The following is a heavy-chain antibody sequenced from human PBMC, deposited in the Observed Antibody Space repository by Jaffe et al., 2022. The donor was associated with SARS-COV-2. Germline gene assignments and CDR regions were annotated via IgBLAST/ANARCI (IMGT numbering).Heavy chain of an antibody. V-gene: IGHV3-21*02. CDR3: ARDLTPTPLYMSSWWRKWYFDL. Sequence: EVQLVESGGGLVKSGGSLRLSCAASGFTFSSYSMNWVRQAPGKGLEWVSSISSSSGYIYYTDSVKGRFTISRDNAKNSLYLQMNSLRAEDTAVYYCARDLTPTPLYMSSWWRKWYFDLWGRGTLVTVSS. D-gene: IGHD6-13*01. J-gene: IGHJ2*01. CDR1: GFTFSSYS. CDR2: ISSSSGYI.